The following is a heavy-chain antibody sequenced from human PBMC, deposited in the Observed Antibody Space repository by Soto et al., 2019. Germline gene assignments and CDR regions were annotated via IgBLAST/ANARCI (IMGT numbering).Heavy chain of an antibody. J-gene: IGHJ6*02. CDR1: GFTVSSNY. V-gene: IGHV3-53*01. CDR2: IYSGGST. CDR3: ARDAPSGNYYYGMDV. D-gene: IGHD2-15*01. Sequence: GGSLRLSCVASGFTVSSNYMSWVRQAPGKGLEWVSVIYSGGSTYYADSVKGRFTISRDNAKNSLYLQMNSLRDEDTAVYYCARDAPSGNYYYGMDVWGQGTTVTVSS.